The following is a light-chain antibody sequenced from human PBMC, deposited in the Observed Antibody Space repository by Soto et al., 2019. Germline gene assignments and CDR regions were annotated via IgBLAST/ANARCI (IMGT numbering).Light chain of an antibody. CDR2: KAS. Sequence: DIQMTQSPSTLSASVGDRVTITCRASQSISSWLAWYQQKPGKAPKLLIYKASSLESGVPSRFSGSGSGTEFTLTIRSMKPEEFATYYCKQYNSYWTLGQGTK. V-gene: IGKV1-5*03. CDR1: QSISSW. J-gene: IGKJ1*01. CDR3: KQYNSYWT.